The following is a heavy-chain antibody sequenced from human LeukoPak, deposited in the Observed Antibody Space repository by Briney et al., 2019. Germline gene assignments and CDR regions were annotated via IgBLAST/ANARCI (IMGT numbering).Heavy chain of an antibody. Sequence: GGSLRLSCAASGFTFDDYAMHWVRQAPGKGLEWVSLISWDGGSTYYADSVKGRFTISRDNSKNSLYLQMNSLRAEDTALYYCARSYYYYYYMDVWGQGTTVTVSS. CDR3: ARSYYYYYYMDV. D-gene: IGHD1-14*01. CDR1: GFTFDDYA. V-gene: IGHV3-43D*03. CDR2: ISWDGGST. J-gene: IGHJ6*03.